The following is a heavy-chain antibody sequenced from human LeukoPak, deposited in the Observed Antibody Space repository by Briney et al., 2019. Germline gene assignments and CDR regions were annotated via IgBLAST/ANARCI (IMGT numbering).Heavy chain of an antibody. CDR3: ARDLRRGYSSGRYSWGTGSSNDF. D-gene: IGHD6-19*01. CDR1: GYTFTSYG. Sequence: ASVKVSCKASGYTFTSYGISWVRQAPGQGLEWMGWISPYNSNTYYAQNLQGRVTMTTDTSTSTTYMELRSLRSDDTAVYYCARDLRRGYSSGRYSWGTGSSNDFWGQGTLVTVSS. CDR2: ISPYNSNT. J-gene: IGHJ4*02. V-gene: IGHV1-18*01.